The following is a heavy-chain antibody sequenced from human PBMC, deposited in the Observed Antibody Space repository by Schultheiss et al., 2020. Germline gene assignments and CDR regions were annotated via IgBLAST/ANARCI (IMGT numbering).Heavy chain of an antibody. Sequence: SETLSLTCAVYGGSFSGYYWSWIRQPPGKGLEWIGEINHSGSTNYNPSLKSRVTISLDKSKNQFSLKLSSVTAADTAVYYCARDVGSSWPYYYYYGMDVWGQGTTVTVSS. CDR1: GGSFSGYY. J-gene: IGHJ6*02. CDR2: INHSGST. V-gene: IGHV4-34*01. D-gene: IGHD6-13*01. CDR3: ARDVGSSWPYYYYYGMDV.